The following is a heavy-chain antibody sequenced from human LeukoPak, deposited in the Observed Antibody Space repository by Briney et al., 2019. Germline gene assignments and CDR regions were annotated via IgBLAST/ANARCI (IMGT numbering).Heavy chain of an antibody. J-gene: IGHJ4*02. CDR2: VKQDGSEK. V-gene: IGHV3-7*03. D-gene: IGHD1-26*01. Sequence: GGSLRLSCAASGFTFSSYWMSWVRQAPGKGLEWVANVKQDGSEKYYVDSVKGRFTISRDNAKNSLYLQMNSLRAEDTAVYYCARDSVRGSYYGDYWGQGTLVTVSS. CDR1: GFTFSSYW. CDR3: ARDSVRGSYYGDY.